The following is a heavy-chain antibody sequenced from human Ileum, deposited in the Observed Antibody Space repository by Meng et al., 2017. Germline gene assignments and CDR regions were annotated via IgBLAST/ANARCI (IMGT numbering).Heavy chain of an antibody. CDR2: IYHSGSA. J-gene: IGHJ4*02. Sequence: QVQLQESGPGLVKPSQTLSLTCTVTGGSISSDGYYWSWIRQHPGKGLEFIGYIYHSGSAYYNPSLKSRVNISVDTSKKQFSLRLTSVTAADTAVYYCASARYDNWGQGTLVTVSS. CDR3: ASARYDN. CDR1: GGSISSDGYY. V-gene: IGHV4-31*03.